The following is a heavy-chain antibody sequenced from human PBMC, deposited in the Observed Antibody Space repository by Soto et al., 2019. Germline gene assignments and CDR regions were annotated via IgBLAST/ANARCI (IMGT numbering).Heavy chain of an antibody. V-gene: IGHV3-21*01. CDR1: GFTFRSYS. D-gene: IGHD1-1*01. Sequence: EVQLVDSGGGLVRPGGSLRLSCAASGFTFRSYSMHWVRQAPGKGLEWVSTISSSGSYIYDADSVKGRFTISRDNAKNSLYLQMNSLRADDTAVYCCARDVGDAYNPTLDYWGQGTLVTVSS. CDR3: ARDVGDAYNPTLDY. CDR2: ISSSGSYI. J-gene: IGHJ4*02.